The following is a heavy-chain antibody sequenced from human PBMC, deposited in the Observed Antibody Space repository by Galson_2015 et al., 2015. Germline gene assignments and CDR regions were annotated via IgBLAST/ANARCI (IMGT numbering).Heavy chain of an antibody. J-gene: IGHJ5*02. V-gene: IGHV3-21*01. D-gene: IGHD2-2*01. CDR1: GFTFSNAW. CDR3: ARDPCSYTSCHKKSTNWFDP. CDR2: ISSSSSYI. Sequence: SLRLSCAASGFTFSNAWMSWVRQAPGKGLEWVSSISSSSSYIYYADSVKGRFTISRDNAKNSLSLQMNSLRAEDTAVYYCARDPCSYTSCHKKSTNWFDPWGQGSLVTVSS.